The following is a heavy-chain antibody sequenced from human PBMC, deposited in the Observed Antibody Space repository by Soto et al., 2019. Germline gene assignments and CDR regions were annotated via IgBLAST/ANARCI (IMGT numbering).Heavy chain of an antibody. Sequence: GGSLRLSCAASGFTFSSYAMSWVRQAPGKGLEWVSAISGSGGSTYYADSVKGRFTISRDNSKNTLYLQMNSLRAEDTAVYYCAKDIAMEATIKQDGAYNWFDHLGQGTLVTVSS. V-gene: IGHV3-23*01. CDR2: ISGSGGST. CDR3: AKDIAMEATIKQDGAYNWFDH. CDR1: GFTFSSYA. J-gene: IGHJ5*02. D-gene: IGHD5-12*01.